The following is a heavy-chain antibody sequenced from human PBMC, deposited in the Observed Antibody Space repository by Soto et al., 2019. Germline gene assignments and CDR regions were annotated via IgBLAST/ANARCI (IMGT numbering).Heavy chain of an antibody. CDR2: IYHIGSP. J-gene: IGHJ5*01. Sequence: SETLSLTCTVSGRPVSSGGYYWTWIRQLPGKGLEWIGYIYHIGSPSYNPSLKSRLSMSLDTSKNQFSLNLTSVTAADPALYFCVRDRALNSSGHWFNSWGQGTLVAV. CDR1: GRPVSSGGYY. D-gene: IGHD6-19*01. CDR3: VRDRALNSSGHWFNS. V-gene: IGHV4-31*03.